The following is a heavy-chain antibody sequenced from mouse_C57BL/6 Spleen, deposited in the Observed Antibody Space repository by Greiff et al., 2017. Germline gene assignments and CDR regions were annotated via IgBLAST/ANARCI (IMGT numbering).Heavy chain of an antibody. CDR1: GYTFTSYW. CDR2: IYPSDSET. Sequence: VQLQQPGAELVRPGSSVKLSCKASGYTFTSYWMDWVKQRPGQGLEWIGNIYPSDSETHYNQKFKDKATLTVDKSSSTAYMQLSSLTSEDSAVXYCARPRYYGSSFYAMDYWGQGTSVTVSS. CDR3: ARPRYYGSSFYAMDY. J-gene: IGHJ4*01. V-gene: IGHV1-61*01. D-gene: IGHD1-1*01.